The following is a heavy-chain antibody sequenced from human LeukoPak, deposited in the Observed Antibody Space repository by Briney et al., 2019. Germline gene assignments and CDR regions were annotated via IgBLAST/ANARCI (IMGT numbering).Heavy chain of an antibody. D-gene: IGHD2-8*01. CDR3: VLAPNSNWFDF. J-gene: IGHJ5*01. Sequence: ASETLSLTCSVSGDSISSFYWTWIRQSPGKGLEWIGVTHYSGTTNYNPSLKSRVTISIDTSRQQFFLKLSAVTAADTAVCYCVLAPNSNWFDFWGQGIRVTVSS. V-gene: IGHV4-59*12. CDR1: GDSISSFY. CDR2: THYSGTT.